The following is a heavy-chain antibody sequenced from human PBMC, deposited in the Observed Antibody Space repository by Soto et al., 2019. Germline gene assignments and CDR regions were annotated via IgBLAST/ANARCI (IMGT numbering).Heavy chain of an antibody. CDR2: IYSGGST. J-gene: IGHJ1*01. CDR1: GFTVSSNY. V-gene: IGHV3-66*01. Sequence: EVQLVESGGGLVQPGGSLRLSCAASGFTVSSNYMSWVRQAPGKGLEWVSVIYSGGSTYYADSVKGRFTISRDNSKNTLYLQMNSLRAGDTAVYYCARDMVRGLYPEYFQHWGQGTLVTVSS. D-gene: IGHD3-10*01. CDR3: ARDMVRGLYPEYFQH.